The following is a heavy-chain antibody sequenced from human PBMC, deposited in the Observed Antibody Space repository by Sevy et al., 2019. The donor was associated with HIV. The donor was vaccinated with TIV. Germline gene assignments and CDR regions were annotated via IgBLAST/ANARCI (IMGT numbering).Heavy chain of an antibody. V-gene: IGHV3-30*18. D-gene: IGHD4-17*01. CDR1: GFTFSSYG. CDR3: AKDHTVRGYFDY. CDR2: ISYDGSNK. Sequence: GGSLRLSCAASGFTFSSYGMHWVRQAPGKGLEWVAVISYDGSNKYYADSVKGRFTISRDNSKNRLYLQMNSLRAEDTAVYYCAKDHTVRGYFDYWGQGTLVTVSS. J-gene: IGHJ4*02.